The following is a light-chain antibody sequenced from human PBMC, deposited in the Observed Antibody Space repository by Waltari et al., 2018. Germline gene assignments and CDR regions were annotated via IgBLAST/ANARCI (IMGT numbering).Light chain of an antibody. CDR3: QQSSSIPWT. J-gene: IGKJ1*01. CDR1: QTIKRY. V-gene: IGKV1-39*01. CDR2: AAS. Sequence: DIQMTQSPSSLSASVGARVAITCRASQTIKRYLNWYQLKPGKAPKLLIYAASILQSGVPSRFIGSGSGTDFTLTISSLQPEDFATYYCQQSSSIPWTFGQGTNVEIK.